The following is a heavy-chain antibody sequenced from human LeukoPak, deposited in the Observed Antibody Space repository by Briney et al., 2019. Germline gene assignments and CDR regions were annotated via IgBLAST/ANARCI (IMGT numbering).Heavy chain of an antibody. CDR2: ISSSGSTI. V-gene: IGHV3-11*04. CDR3: ASLYSSANFDY. D-gene: IGHD6-19*01. J-gene: IGHJ4*02. Sequence: GGSLRLSCAASGFTVSSNYMSWVRQAPGKGLEWLSYISSSGSTIYYADSVKGRFTVSRDNAKNSLYLQMNSLRAEDTAVYYCASLYSSANFDYWGQGTLVTVSS. CDR1: GFTVSSNY.